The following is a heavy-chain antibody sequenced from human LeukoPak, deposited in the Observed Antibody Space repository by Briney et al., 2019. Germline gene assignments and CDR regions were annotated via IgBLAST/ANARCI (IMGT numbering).Heavy chain of an antibody. CDR1: GFTFSSYW. CDR2: IKQDGSEK. V-gene: IGHV3-7*01. J-gene: IGHJ4*02. D-gene: IGHD6-19*01. CDR3: ARVGSGWAFDY. Sequence: GGSLRLSCAASGFTFSSYWMSWVRQAPGKGLEWVANIKQDGSEKYYVGSVKGRFTISRDNAKNSLYLQMNSLRAEDTAVYYCARVGSGWAFDYWGQGTLVTVSS.